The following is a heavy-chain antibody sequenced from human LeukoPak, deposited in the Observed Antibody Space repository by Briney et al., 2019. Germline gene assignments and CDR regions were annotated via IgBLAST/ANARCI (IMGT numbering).Heavy chain of an antibody. J-gene: IGHJ5*02. D-gene: IGHD5-12*01. CDR3: ARAKIVATINWFDP. V-gene: IGHV4-31*03. CDR2: IYYSGST. CDR1: GGSISSGGYY. Sequence: SETLSLTCTVSGGSISSGGYYWSWIRQHPGKGLEWIGYIYYSGSTYYNPSLRSRVTISVDTSKNQFSLKLSSVTAADTAVYYCARAKIVATINWFDPWGQGTLVTVSS.